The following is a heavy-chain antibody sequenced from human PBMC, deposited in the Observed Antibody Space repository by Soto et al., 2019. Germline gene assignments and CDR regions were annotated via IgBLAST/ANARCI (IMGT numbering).Heavy chain of an antibody. D-gene: IGHD1-26*01. CDR2: IYYSGST. CDR3: ASREIPANAFDI. V-gene: IGHV4-31*03. J-gene: IGHJ3*02. CDR1: GGSISSGGYY. Sequence: SETLSLTCTVSGGSISSGGYYWSWIRQHPGKGLEWIGYIYYSGSTYYNPSLKSRVTISVDTSKNQFSLKLSSVTAADTAVYYCASREIPANAFDIRGQGTMVTVSS.